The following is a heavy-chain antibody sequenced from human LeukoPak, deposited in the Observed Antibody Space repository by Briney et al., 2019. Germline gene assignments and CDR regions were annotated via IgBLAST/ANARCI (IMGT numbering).Heavy chain of an antibody. Sequence: PGGSLRLSCAASGFTFSNAWMSWVRQAPGKGLEWVGRIKSKTDGGTTDYAAPVKGRFTISRDDSKNTLYLQMNSLKTEDTAVYYCTTDLSNTDYDYVWGSYRSGYWGQGTLVTVSS. J-gene: IGHJ4*02. CDR3: TTDLSNTDYDYVWGSYRSGY. CDR2: IKSKTDGGTT. V-gene: IGHV3-15*01. CDR1: GFTFSNAW. D-gene: IGHD3-16*02.